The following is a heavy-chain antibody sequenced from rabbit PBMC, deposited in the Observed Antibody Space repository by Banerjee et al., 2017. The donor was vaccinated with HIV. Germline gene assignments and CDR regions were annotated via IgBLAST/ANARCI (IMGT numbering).Heavy chain of an antibody. V-gene: IGHV1S40*01. Sequence: QSLEESGGDLVKPGASLTLTCTASGFSFSSSYYMCWVRQAPGKGLELIACIYTNSGSTWYASWVNGRFTISKTSSTTVTLQMTSLTAADTATYFCARCAGSSYYYYGMNLWGPGTLVTVS. CDR2: IYTNSGST. D-gene: IGHD8-1*01. CDR1: GFSFSSSYY. CDR3: ARCAGSSYYYYGMNL. J-gene: IGHJ6*01.